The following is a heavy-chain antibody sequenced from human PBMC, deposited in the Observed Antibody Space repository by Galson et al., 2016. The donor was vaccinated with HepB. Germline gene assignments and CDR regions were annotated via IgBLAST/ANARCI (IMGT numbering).Heavy chain of an antibody. Sequence: SLRLSCAASGFDFNDYYMTWIRQVPGKGLEWVSYISRTSHTVYYADSVRGRFTISRDNAKKSVYLQMNSLRAEDTAIYSCARVRGWLQLGAFDSWGQGTRATVSS. CDR2: ISRTSHTV. CDR1: GFDFNDYY. D-gene: IGHD5-24*01. CDR3: ARVRGWLQLGAFDS. V-gene: IGHV3-11*01. J-gene: IGHJ3*02.